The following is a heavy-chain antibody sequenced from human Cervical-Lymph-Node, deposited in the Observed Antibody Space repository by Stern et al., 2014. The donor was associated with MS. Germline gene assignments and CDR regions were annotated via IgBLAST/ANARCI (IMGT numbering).Heavy chain of an antibody. J-gene: IGHJ4*02. D-gene: IGHD2-21*01. CDR2: IWYDGSNK. V-gene: IGHV3-33*01. CDR3: VRDEAYCGGDCFNLLDY. Sequence: VQLVESGGGVVQPGRSLRLSCAASGFTFSGDGMHWVRQAPGKGLEWVALIWYDGSNKYYADSVKGRFTISRDNSKNTLYLQINSLRAEDTAVYYCVRDEAYCGGDCFNLLDYWGQGTLVTVSS. CDR1: GFTFSGDG.